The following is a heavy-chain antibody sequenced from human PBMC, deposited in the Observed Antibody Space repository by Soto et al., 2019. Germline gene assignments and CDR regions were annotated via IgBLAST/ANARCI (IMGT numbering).Heavy chain of an antibody. CDR1: GFTFSNSD. CDR3: MVVVPAALWWHIVVVVAARGHFQH. J-gene: IGHJ1*01. Sequence: GGSLRLSCAASGFTFSNSDMNWVHQAPGKGLEWVSGVSWNGSRTHYADSVKGRVMISRDNSRKTLYLQTNSPRAEDTAVYPDMVVVPAALWWHIVVVVAARGHFQHWGQGTLVTVSS. D-gene: IGHD2-15*01. V-gene: IGHV3-35*01. CDR2: VSWNGSRT.